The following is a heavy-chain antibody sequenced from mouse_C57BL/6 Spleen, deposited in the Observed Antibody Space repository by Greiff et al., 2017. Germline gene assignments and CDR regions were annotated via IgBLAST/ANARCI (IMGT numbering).Heavy chain of an antibody. CDR3: ARGGGYFPLFDD. CDR1: GYTFTDYN. D-gene: IGHD2-3*01. J-gene: IGHJ2*01. V-gene: IGHV1-22*01. CDR2: INPNNGGT. Sequence: VQLQQSGPELVKPGASVKMSCKASGYTFTDYNMHWVKQSHGKSLEWIGYINPNNGGTSYNQKFKGKATLTVNKSSSTAYMELRSLTSEDSAVYDCARGGGYFPLFDDWGKGTTLTVSS.